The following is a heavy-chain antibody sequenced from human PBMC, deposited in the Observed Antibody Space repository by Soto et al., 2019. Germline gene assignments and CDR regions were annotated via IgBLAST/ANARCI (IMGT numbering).Heavy chain of an antibody. V-gene: IGHV1-69*02. J-gene: IGHJ4*01. CDR3: ATLGSGSYDY. Sequence: QVHLVQSGAEVKKPGSSVKVSCKASGGTFSSYIISWVRQAPGQGLAWMGRISPTVGIPNYAQKFQGRVTITADRSTSTAYMELSSLRSEDTAIYYCATLGSGSYDYWGHGTLVTVSS. CDR1: GGTFSSYI. CDR2: ISPTVGIP. D-gene: IGHD1-26*01.